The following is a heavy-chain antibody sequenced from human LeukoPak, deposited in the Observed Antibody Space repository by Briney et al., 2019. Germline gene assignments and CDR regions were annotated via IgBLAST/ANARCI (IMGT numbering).Heavy chain of an antibody. CDR1: GYTFTNYY. D-gene: IGHD3-22*01. J-gene: IGHJ4*02. V-gene: IGHV1-18*04. CDR3: ARDKVPYYYDSTGYAADY. Sequence: ASVKVSCKASGYTFTNYYMHWVRQAPGQGLEWMGWVNPNSGDTNYAQKLQGRATMTTDTSTSTAYMELGSLRSDDTAVYYCARDKVPYYYDSTGYAADYWGQGTLVTVSS. CDR2: VNPNSGDT.